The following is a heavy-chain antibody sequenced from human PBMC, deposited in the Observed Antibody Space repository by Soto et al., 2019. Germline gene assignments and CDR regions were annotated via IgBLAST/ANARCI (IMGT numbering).Heavy chain of an antibody. CDR2: INHSGST. Sequence: QVQLQQWGAGLLKPSETLSLTCAVYGGSFSGYYWSWIRQPPGKGLECIGEINHSGSTNYNPSLNSRCPISVDTSKNLFHLTLSSVTAADTAVYYCARCRRESDIVAVPAAMAKYNWCYPWGQGTMVTVSS. J-gene: IGHJ5*02. CDR3: ARCRRESDIVAVPAAMAKYNWCYP. CDR1: GGSFSGYY. V-gene: IGHV4-34*01. D-gene: IGHD2-2*01.